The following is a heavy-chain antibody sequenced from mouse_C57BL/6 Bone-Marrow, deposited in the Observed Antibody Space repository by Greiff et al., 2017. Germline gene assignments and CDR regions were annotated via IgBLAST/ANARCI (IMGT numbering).Heavy chain of an antibody. CDR3: AKRYYGRGAWFAY. V-gene: IGHV3-6*01. CDR2: ISYDGSN. CDR1: GYSITSGYY. D-gene: IGHD1-1*01. J-gene: IGHJ3*01. Sequence: EVQRVESGPGLVKPSQSLSLTCSVTGYSITSGYYWNWIRQFPGNKLEWMGYISYDGSNNYNPSLKNRISITRDTSKNQFFLKLNSVTTEDTATYYCAKRYYGRGAWFAYWGQGTLVTVSA.